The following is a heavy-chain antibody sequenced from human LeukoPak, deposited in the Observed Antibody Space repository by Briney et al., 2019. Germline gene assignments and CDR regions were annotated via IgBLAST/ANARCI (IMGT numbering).Heavy chain of an antibody. CDR3: ARHEHLGELSSPFDC. D-gene: IGHD3-16*02. CDR2: VYPGDSDT. J-gene: IGHJ4*02. V-gene: IGHV5-51*01. CDR1: GYRFTSYW. Sequence: GESLKISCKGSGYRFTSYWIGWVRQMPGKGLEWMGIVYPGDSDTRYTPSFQGQVTISADKSTNTAYLQWSSLKTSDTAMYYCARHEHLGELSSPFDCWGQGTLVTVSS.